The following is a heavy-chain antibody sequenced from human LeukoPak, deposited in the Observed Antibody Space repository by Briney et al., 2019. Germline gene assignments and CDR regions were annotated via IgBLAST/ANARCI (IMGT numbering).Heavy chain of an antibody. J-gene: IGHJ6*02. CDR3: ARVPSSSISPSNLYYYGMDV. D-gene: IGHD4-11*01. V-gene: IGHV3-7*03. CDR1: GFTFSAYG. Sequence: PGGSLRLSCAASGFTFSAYGMNWVRQAPGKGLEWVANIKPDGGEKDYVDSVKGRFTISRDNTKNSLYLQVNNLTAEDTAVFYCARVPSSSISPSNLYYYGMDVWGQGTTVTVPS. CDR2: IKPDGGEK.